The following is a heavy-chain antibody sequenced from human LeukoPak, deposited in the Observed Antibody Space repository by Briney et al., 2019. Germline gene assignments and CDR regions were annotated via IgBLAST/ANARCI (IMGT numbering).Heavy chain of an antibody. J-gene: IGHJ4*02. CDR1: GFTFSSYW. D-gene: IGHD4-17*01. CDR3: ARAPQDYGDYGADY. CDR2: INSDGSST. V-gene: IGHV3-74*01. Sequence: GGSLRLSCAASGFTFSSYWMHWVRQAPGKGLVWVSRINSDGSSTSYADSVEGRFTISRDNAKNTLYLQMNSLRAEDTAVYYCARAPQDYGDYGADYWGQGTLVTVSS.